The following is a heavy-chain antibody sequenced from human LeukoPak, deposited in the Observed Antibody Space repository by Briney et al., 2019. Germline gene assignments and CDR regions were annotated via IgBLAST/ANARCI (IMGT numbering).Heavy chain of an antibody. V-gene: IGHV4-59*08. CDR3: ARCGDSVYYYMDV. CDR1: GDSISSYY. CDR2: IYYTGST. J-gene: IGHJ6*03. D-gene: IGHD4-17*01. Sequence: SETLSLTCTVSGDSISSYYWSWIRQPPGKGLEWIGYIYYTGSTKYNPSLKRRVTISVDTSKNQFSLKLSSVTAADTAVYYCARCGDSVYYYMDVWGKGTTVTVSS.